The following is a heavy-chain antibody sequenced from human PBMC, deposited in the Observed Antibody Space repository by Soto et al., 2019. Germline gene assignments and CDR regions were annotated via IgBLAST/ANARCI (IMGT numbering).Heavy chain of an antibody. J-gene: IGHJ1*01. D-gene: IGHD3-10*01. V-gene: IGHV1-69*02. Sequence: QVQLVQSGAEVKKPGSSVKVSCKASGGTFSSYTISWVRQAPGQGLEWMGRIIPILGIANYAQKFQGRVTITADKSTSTAYMELSSLRSEDTAVYYCASDHGFSGETYFQHWGQGTLVTVSS. CDR2: IIPILGIA. CDR1: GGTFSSYT. CDR3: ASDHGFSGETYFQH.